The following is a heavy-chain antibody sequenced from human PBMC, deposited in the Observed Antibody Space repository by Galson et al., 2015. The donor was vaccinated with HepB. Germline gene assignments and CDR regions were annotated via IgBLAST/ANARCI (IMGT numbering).Heavy chain of an antibody. J-gene: IGHJ6*02. CDR3: ARDAAYSSLWYPSTNYYYGMDV. V-gene: IGHV3-7*03. Sequence: SLRLSCAASGLTFSSYWMSWVRQAPGKGLEWVANIAQDGSQKYYVDSVKGRFSISRDNAENSLFLQMNSLRAEDTAVYYCARDAAYSSLWYPSTNYYYGMDVWGQGTTVTVSS. CDR1: GLTFSSYW. CDR2: IAQDGSQK. D-gene: IGHD3-22*01.